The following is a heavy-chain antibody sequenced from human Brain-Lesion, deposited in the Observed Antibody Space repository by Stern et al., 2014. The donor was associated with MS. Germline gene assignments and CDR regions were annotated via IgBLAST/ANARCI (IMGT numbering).Heavy chain of an antibody. D-gene: IGHD4-17*01. CDR3: ARKTTAKN. Sequence: VQLVQSGGGLVQPGGSLRLSCAGSGFTFSHYWMTWVRPAPGKGLEWVASINKDGSEKYYVDSLKGRFTISRDNAKNSLYLQMTSLRADDTAVYYCARKTTAKNWGQGTLVTVSS. CDR1: GFTFSHYW. V-gene: IGHV3-7*01. J-gene: IGHJ4*02. CDR2: INKDGSEK.